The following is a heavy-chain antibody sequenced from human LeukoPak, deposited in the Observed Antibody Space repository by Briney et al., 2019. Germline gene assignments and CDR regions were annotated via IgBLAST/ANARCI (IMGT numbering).Heavy chain of an antibody. CDR3: ARDRPYYYDSSGSADAFDI. Sequence: GGSLRLSCAASGFTFSSYWMSWVRQAPGKGLEWVANIKQDGSEKYYVDSVKGRFTISRDNAKNSLYLQMNSLRAEDTAVYYCARDRPYYYDSSGSADAFDIWGQGTMVTVSS. J-gene: IGHJ3*02. D-gene: IGHD3-22*01. V-gene: IGHV3-7*01. CDR2: IKQDGSEK. CDR1: GFTFSSYW.